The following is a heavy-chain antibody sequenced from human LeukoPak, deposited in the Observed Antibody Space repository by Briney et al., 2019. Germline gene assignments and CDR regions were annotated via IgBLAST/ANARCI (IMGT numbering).Heavy chain of an antibody. V-gene: IGHV4-31*03. D-gene: IGHD3-16*01. Sequence: SQTLSLTCTVSGGSISSGGYYWSWIRQHPGDGLEWIGYIYYSGSTYYNPSLKSRVTISIDTSKNQFSLKLSSVTVADTAVYYCARAGGFFSPFGYWGQGTLVTVSS. J-gene: IGHJ4*02. CDR1: GGSISSGGYY. CDR3: ARAGGFFSPFGY. CDR2: IYYSGST.